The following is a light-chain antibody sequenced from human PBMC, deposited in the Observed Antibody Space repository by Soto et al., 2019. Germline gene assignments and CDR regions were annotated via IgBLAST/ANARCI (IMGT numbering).Light chain of an antibody. J-gene: IGLJ2*01. CDR1: SSDVGSYNL. CDR3: CSYAGTDVV. V-gene: IGLV2-23*01. CDR2: EGS. Sequence: QSVLTQPASVSGSPGQSITISCTGTSSDVGSYNLVSWCQQHPGKSPKLMIYEGSKRPSGVSNRFSGSKSGNTASLTISGLQAEDEADYYCCSYAGTDVVFGGGTKLTVL.